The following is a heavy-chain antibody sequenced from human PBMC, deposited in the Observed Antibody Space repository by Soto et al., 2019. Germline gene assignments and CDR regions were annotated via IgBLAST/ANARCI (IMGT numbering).Heavy chain of an antibody. CDR3: AKVGIAARYFYYYGMDV. CDR2: ISWNSGSI. J-gene: IGHJ6*02. V-gene: IGHV3-9*01. D-gene: IGHD6-6*01. Sequence: SGGSLRLSCAASGFTFDDYAMHWVRQAPGKGLEWVSGISWNSGSIGYADSVKGRFTISRDNAKNSLYLQMNSLRAEDTALYYCAKVGIAARYFYYYGMDVWGQGTTVTGSS. CDR1: GFTFDDYA.